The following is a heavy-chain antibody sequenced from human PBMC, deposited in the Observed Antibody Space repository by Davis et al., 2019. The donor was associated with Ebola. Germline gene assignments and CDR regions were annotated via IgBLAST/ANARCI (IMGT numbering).Heavy chain of an antibody. CDR2: INHSGST. D-gene: IGHD5-12*01. V-gene: IGHV4-34*01. CDR1: GGTFRDYY. Sequence: SQTLSLTCAVYGGTFRDYYWSWIRHPPGKGLEWIGEINHSGSTNYNPSLKSRVTISVDTSKNQFSLKLSSVTAADTAVYYCARGARAYNWFDPWGQGTLVTVSS. J-gene: IGHJ5*02. CDR3: ARGARAYNWFDP.